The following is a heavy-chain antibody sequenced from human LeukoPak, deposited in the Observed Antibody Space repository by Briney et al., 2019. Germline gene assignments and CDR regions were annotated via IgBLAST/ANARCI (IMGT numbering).Heavy chain of an antibody. CDR2: INPNSGGT. D-gene: IGHD6-13*01. CDR3: VRDTGAAAATDP. J-gene: IGHJ5*02. Sequence: ASVKVSCKASGYTFTGYYMHWVRQAPGQGLEWMGWINPNSGGTNYAQKFQGRVTMTRDTSISTAYMELSRLRSDDTAVYYCVRDTGAAAATDPWGQGTLVTVSS. V-gene: IGHV1-2*02. CDR1: GYTFTGYY.